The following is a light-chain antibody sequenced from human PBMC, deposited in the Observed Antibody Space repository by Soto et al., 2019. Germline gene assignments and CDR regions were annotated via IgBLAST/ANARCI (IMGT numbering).Light chain of an antibody. CDR1: SSDVGGYNY. Sequence: QSALTEPASVSGSPGQSITISCTGTSSDVGGYNYVSWYQQHPGKAPKLMIYDVSNRPSGVSNRFSGSKSGNTASLTISGLQSEDEADYYCSSYIGTTLRFFGTGTKLTVL. V-gene: IGLV2-14*01. CDR3: SSYIGTTLRF. J-gene: IGLJ1*01. CDR2: DVS.